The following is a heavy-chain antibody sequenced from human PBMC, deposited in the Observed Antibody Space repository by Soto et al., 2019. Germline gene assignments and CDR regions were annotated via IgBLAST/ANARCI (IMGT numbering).Heavy chain of an antibody. D-gene: IGHD3-16*01. CDR3: ARDDYGGGIPFDI. CDR1: GLTFSTYG. V-gene: IGHV3-33*01. J-gene: IGHJ3*02. CDR2: IRDDGSNK. Sequence: PGGSLRLSXAASGLTFSTYGMHWVRQAPGKGLEWVAAIRDDGSNKFYADSVKGRFTISRDNSKNTLYLQMNNLRAEDTAVYYCARDDYGGGIPFDIWGQGTMVTVSS.